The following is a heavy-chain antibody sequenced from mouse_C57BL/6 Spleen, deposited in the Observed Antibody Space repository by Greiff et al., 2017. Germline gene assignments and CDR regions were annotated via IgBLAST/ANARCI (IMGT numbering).Heavy chain of an antibody. J-gene: IGHJ1*03. CDR1: GFSLTSYG. CDR3: ARNGGSSRHWYFDV. D-gene: IGHD1-1*01. V-gene: IGHV2-2*01. Sequence: VQLQQSGPGLVQPSQSLSIACTVSGFSLTSYGVHWVRQSPGKGLEWLGVIWSGGSTDYNAAFISRLCISKDNSKSQVFFKMNSLQADDTAIYYGARNGGSSRHWYFDVWGTGTTVTVSS. CDR2: IWSGGST.